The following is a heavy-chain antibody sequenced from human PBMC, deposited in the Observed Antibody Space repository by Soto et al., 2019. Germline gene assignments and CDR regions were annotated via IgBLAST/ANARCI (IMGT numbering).Heavy chain of an antibody. CDR3: ARNPSGSRFDY. D-gene: IGHD1-26*01. CDR1: GYTFLSYG. J-gene: IGHJ4*02. CDR2: ISAYSGNT. Sequence: ASVKVSCKASGYTFLSYGISWVRQAPGQGLEWMGWISAYSGNTDYAQRLQDRVTLTTDTSTSTAYMELRSLRSDDAAVYYCARNPSGSRFDYWGQRTLLTVSS. V-gene: IGHV1-18*01.